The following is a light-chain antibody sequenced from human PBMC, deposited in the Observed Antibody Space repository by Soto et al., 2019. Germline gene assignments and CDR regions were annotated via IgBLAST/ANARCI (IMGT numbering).Light chain of an antibody. CDR3: QSYDSSLSGYV. V-gene: IGLV1-40*01. Sequence: QSVLTQPPSVSGAPRQRVTISCTGSSSNIGANYDVHWYQQLPGTAPKLLIYGNSNRASGVPDRFSGSKSGTSASLAITGLQAEDEADYYCQSYDSSLSGYVFGTGTKLTVL. J-gene: IGLJ1*01. CDR2: GNS. CDR1: SSNIGANYD.